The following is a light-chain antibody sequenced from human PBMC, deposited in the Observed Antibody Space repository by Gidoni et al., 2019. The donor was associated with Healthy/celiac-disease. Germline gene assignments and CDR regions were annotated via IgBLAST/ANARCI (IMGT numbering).Light chain of an antibody. Sequence: DIQMTQSPSSLSASVGDRVTITCQASQDISNYLKWYQQKPGKAPKLLIYDASNLETGVPSRFSGSGSGKDFTFTISSLQPEDIATYYCQQYDNLPSFXGXTKVXIK. J-gene: IGKJ4*01. CDR2: DAS. CDR3: QQYDNLPS. CDR1: QDISNY. V-gene: IGKV1-33*01.